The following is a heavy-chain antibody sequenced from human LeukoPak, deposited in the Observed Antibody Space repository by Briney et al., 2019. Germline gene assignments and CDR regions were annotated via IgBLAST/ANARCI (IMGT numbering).Heavy chain of an antibody. Sequence: PGGSLRLSCVASGFTFSTYSMNWVRQAPGEGLEWVSYISSLSGTVYYADSVKGRFTISRDSAKNSLYLQMDSLRAEDTAVYYCARDQGGGTSYWGQGTLVTVSS. CDR2: ISSLSGTV. CDR1: GFTFSTYS. CDR3: ARDQGGGTSY. V-gene: IGHV3-48*01. D-gene: IGHD1-26*01. J-gene: IGHJ4*02.